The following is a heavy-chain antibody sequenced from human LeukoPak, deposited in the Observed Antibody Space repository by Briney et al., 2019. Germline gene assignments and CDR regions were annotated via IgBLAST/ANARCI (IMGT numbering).Heavy chain of an antibody. CDR1: GGTFSSYA. V-gene: IGHV1-69*13. Sequence: SVKVSCKASGGTFSSYAISWVRQAPGQGLEWMGGIIPIFGTANYAQKFQGRVTITADESTSTAYMELSSLRSEDTAVYYCARDRATYGDYVPYDAFDIWGQGTIVTVSS. CDR3: ARDRATYGDYVPYDAFDI. CDR2: IIPIFGTA. D-gene: IGHD4-17*01. J-gene: IGHJ3*02.